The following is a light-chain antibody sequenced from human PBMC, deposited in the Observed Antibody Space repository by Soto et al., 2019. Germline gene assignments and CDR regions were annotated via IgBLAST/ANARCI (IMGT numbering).Light chain of an antibody. Sequence: DIQMTQSPFTLSASVGDRVTITCRASQTINSRLAWHQQKPGKAPKVLISDASNLKSGVPSRFSGSGSGTEFTLTSSRLQPDDVATYYCQQYYDYPWTFGQGTKVEIK. CDR3: QQYYDYPWT. CDR1: QTINSR. J-gene: IGKJ1*01. V-gene: IGKV1-5*01. CDR2: DAS.